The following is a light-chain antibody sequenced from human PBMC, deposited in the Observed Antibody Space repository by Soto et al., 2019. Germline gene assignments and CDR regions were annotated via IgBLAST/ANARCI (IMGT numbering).Light chain of an antibody. CDR1: SSDVGGYNY. V-gene: IGLV2-14*03. CDR2: DVS. J-gene: IGLJ7*01. Sequence: QSVLTQPASVSGYPGQSITISCTGTSSDVGGYNYVSWYQQHPGKAPKLLIYDVSDRPSGVSNRFSGSKSGNTASLTISGLQAEDEAGYYCCSYTSTYTRVFGGGTQLTVL. CDR3: CSYTSTYTRV.